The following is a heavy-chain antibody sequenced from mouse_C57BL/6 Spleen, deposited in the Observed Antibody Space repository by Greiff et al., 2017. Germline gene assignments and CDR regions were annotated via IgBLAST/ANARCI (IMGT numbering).Heavy chain of an antibody. CDR2: IHPNSGST. V-gene: IGHV1-64*01. D-gene: IGHD2-2*01. CDR1: GYTFTSYW. J-gene: IGHJ3*01. CDR3: AREGLQAWFAY. Sequence: VHLVESGAELVKPGASVKLSCKASGYTFTSYWMHWVKQRPGQGLEWIGMIHPNSGSTNYNEKFKSKATLTVDKSSSTAYMQLSSLTSEDSAVYYCAREGLQAWFAYWGQGTLVTVSA.